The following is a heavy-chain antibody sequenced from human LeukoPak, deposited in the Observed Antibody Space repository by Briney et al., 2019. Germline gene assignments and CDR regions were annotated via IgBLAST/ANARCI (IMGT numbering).Heavy chain of an antibody. CDR1: GDSISSDDYY. CDR2: FSASGNS. Sequence: SQTLSLTCTVSGDSISSDDYYWSWIRQPAEKGLEWIGRFSASGNSNYNPSLKSRLTISVDRSKNQFSLKLTSVTAADTAVYYCARDREGPDAFDIWGQGTMVTVSS. CDR3: ARDREGPDAFDI. D-gene: IGHD1-26*01. J-gene: IGHJ3*02. V-gene: IGHV4-61*02.